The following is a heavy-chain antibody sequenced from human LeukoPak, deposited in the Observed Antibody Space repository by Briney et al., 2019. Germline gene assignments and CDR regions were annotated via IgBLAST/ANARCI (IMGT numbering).Heavy chain of an antibody. D-gene: IGHD2-15*01. V-gene: IGHV3-21*01. CDR1: GFTFSSYS. CDR3: ARRVVVVATPCYFDY. CDR2: ISSSSYI. Sequence: PGGSLRLSCAASGFTFSSYSMNWVRQAPGKGLEWVSSISSSSYIYYADSVKGRFTISRDNAKNSLYLQMNSLRAEDTAVYYCARRVVVVATPCYFDYWGQGTLVTVSS. J-gene: IGHJ4*02.